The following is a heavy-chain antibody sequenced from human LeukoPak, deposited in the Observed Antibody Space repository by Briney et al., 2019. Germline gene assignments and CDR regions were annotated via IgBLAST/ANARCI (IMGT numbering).Heavy chain of an antibody. CDR3: ARDFATRWFGSFDY. J-gene: IGHJ4*02. Sequence: GGSLRLSCAASGFTFSSYAMSWVRQAPGKGLEWVSTISGSSGSTYYADFVKGRFTISRDNSKNTLYLQMNSLRAEDTAVYYCARDFATRWFGSFDYWGQGTLVTVSS. CDR1: GFTFSSYA. D-gene: IGHD3-10*01. CDR2: ISGSSGST. V-gene: IGHV3-23*01.